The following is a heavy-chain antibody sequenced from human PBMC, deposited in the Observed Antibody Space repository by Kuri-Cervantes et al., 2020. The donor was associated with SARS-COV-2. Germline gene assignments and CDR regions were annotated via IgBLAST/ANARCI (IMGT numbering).Heavy chain of an antibody. D-gene: IGHD2-2*01. Sequence: ASVKVSCKASGYSSYYMYWVRKAPGQGLEWMGIINPSGGSTSYSQKFQGRVTITRDASASTAYMELSSLRSEDTAVYYCARAGIGVVVPAADPDYYYYYGMDVWGQGTTVTVSS. CDR3: ARAGIGVVVPAADPDYYYYYGMDV. J-gene: IGHJ6*02. V-gene: IGHV1-46*01. CDR2: INPSGGST. CDR1: GYSSYY.